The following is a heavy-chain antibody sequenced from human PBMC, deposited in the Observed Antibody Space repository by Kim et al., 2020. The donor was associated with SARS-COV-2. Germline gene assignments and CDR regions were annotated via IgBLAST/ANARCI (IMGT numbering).Heavy chain of an antibody. J-gene: IGHJ6*02. CDR3: ARPGYYYGMDV. V-gene: IGHV1-46*01. CDR2: T. Sequence: TNHAQKFQGRDSMTRDTSTSTVYMELSSLRSEDTAVYYCARPGYYYGMDVWGQGTTVIVSS.